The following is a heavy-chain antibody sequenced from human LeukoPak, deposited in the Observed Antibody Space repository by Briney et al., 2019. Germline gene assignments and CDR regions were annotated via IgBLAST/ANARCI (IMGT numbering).Heavy chain of an antibody. J-gene: IGHJ6*02. Sequence: SETLSLTCTVSGGSISSGDYYWSWIRQNPGKGLEWIGYVHHSGSTNYNPSLKSRVTISVDTSKNQFSLKLSSVTTADTAVYYCARHGAWGSSWYSPYYGMDVWGQGTTGTVSS. CDR2: VHHSGST. CDR3: ARHGAWGSSWYSPYYGMDV. CDR1: GGSISSGDYY. V-gene: IGHV4-61*08. D-gene: IGHD6-13*01.